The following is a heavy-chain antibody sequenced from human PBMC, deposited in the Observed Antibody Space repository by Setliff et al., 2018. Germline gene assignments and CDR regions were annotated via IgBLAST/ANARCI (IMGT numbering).Heavy chain of an antibody. CDR1: GGSISSYS. Sequence: SETLSLTCNVSGGSISSYSWSWIRQAPGKGLEWIGYLYYSGNTNYNPSLKSRVTISGDTSQNYFSLKLTSVTEADTAVYYCARGPPGYYYYMNVWGQGTTVTAP. V-gene: IGHV4-59*01. CDR2: LYYSGNT. J-gene: IGHJ6*03. CDR3: ARGPPGYYYYMNV.